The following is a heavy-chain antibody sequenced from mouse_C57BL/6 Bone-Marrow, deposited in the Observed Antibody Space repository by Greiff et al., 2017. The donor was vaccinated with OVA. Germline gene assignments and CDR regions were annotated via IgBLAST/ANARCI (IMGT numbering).Heavy chain of an antibody. CDR3: ARSLLLRYFDV. J-gene: IGHJ1*03. Sequence: QVQLKESGTELVKPGASVKLSCKASGYTFTSYWMHWVKQRPGQGLEWIGNINPSNGGTNYNEKFKSKATLTVDKSSSTAYMQLSSLTSEDSAVYYCARSLLLRYFDVWGTGTTVTVSS. D-gene: IGHD1-1*01. CDR2: INPSNGGT. CDR1: GYTFTSYW. V-gene: IGHV1-53*01.